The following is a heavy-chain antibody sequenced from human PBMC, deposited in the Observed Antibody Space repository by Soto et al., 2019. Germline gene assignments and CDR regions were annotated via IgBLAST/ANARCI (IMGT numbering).Heavy chain of an antibody. CDR3: AREREGMSSGGTRYSGSYNYYYYGMDV. V-gene: IGHV1-2*04. J-gene: IGHJ6*02. CDR1: GYTFTGYY. D-gene: IGHD1-26*01. CDR2: INPNSGGT. Sequence: GASVKVSCKASGYTFTGYYMHWVRQAPGQGLEWMGWINPNSGGTNYAQKVQGWVTMTRDTAISTAYMELSRLRSDDTAVYYCAREREGMSSGGTRYSGSYNYYYYGMDVWGQGTTVTVSS.